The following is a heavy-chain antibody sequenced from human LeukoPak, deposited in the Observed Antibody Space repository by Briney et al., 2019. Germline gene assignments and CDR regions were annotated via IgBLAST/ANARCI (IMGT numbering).Heavy chain of an antibody. CDR3: ARDWAVAGTSQGENPGYYYYMDV. CDR2: IKQDGSEK. J-gene: IGHJ6*03. Sequence: PGGSLRLSCAASGFTLSSYWMSWVRQAPGKGREWVANIKQDGSEKYYVDSVKGRFTISRDNAKNSLYLQMNSLRAEHTAVYYCARDWAVAGTSQGENPGYYYYMDVWGKGTTVTISS. CDR1: GFTLSSYW. D-gene: IGHD6-19*01. V-gene: IGHV3-7*01.